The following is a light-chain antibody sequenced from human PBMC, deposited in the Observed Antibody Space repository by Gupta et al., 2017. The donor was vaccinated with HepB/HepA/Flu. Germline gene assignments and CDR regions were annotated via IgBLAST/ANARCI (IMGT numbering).Light chain of an antibody. J-gene: IGLJ3*02. CDR3: TSYTSSSTWV. V-gene: IGLV2-14*01. Sequence: QSALTQPASVSGSPGQSITILCTGTSRDVGGYNFVSWYQQYPGKAPKLIIYDVGNRPSGVSDRFSGSKYGNTASLTISGLQTEDEADYYCTSYTSSSTWVFGGGTKLTVL. CDR1: SRDVGGYNF. CDR2: DVG.